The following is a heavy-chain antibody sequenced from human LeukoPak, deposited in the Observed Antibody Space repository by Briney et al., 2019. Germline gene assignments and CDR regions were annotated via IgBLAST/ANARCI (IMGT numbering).Heavy chain of an antibody. J-gene: IGHJ3*02. D-gene: IGHD3-22*01. CDR1: GFTFSSYE. CDR3: ARRRRVYSAAFDI. V-gene: IGHV3-48*03. Sequence: SGGSLTLSCTASGFTFSSYEMNWVRQASGKGLEWVAYISSSGSTIYYAVSVKGRFTISRDNAKHSLYLQMNSLRAEDTAVYYCARRRRVYSAAFDIWGQGTMVTVSS. CDR2: ISSSGSTI.